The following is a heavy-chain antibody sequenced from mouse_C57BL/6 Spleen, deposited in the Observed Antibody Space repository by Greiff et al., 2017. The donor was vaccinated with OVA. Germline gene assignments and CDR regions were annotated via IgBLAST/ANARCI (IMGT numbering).Heavy chain of an antibody. CDR3: ARRGSYGNYFDY. V-gene: IGHV5-4*01. Sequence: EVQRVESGGGLVKPGGSLKLSCAASGFTFSSYAMSWVRQTPEKRLEWVATISDGGSYTYYPDNVKGRFTISRDNAKNNLYLQMSHLKSEDTAMYYCARRGSYGNYFDYWGQGTTLTVSS. D-gene: IGHD2-1*01. CDR2: ISDGGSYT. CDR1: GFTFSSYA. J-gene: IGHJ2*01.